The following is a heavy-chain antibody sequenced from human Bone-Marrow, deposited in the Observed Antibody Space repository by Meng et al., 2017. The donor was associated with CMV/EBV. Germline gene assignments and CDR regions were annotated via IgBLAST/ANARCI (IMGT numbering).Heavy chain of an antibody. V-gene: IGHV3-15*01. Sequence: ESLKISCSASGFTFSNAWMSWVRQAPGKGLEWVGRIKSKTDGGTTDYAAPVKGRFTISRDDSKNTLYLQMNSLKTEDTAVYYCTTEEQTYYFDYWGQGKLVTVSS. D-gene: IGHD1-26*01. CDR3: TTEEQTYYFDY. CDR1: GFTFSNAW. J-gene: IGHJ4*02. CDR2: IKSKTDGGTT.